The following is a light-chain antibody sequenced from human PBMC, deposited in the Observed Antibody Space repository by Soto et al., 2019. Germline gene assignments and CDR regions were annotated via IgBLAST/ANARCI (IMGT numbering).Light chain of an antibody. CDR3: SSYAGGNNLI. CDR2: EVS. Sequence: QSVLTQPPSASGSPGQSVTISCTGTSSDVGGYGYVSWYQQHPGKAPKLMIYEVSKRPSGVPDRFSGSKSGNTASLTVSGLQAEDEADYYCSSYAGGNNLIFGGGTKLTVL. V-gene: IGLV2-8*01. CDR1: SSDVGGYGY. J-gene: IGLJ2*01.